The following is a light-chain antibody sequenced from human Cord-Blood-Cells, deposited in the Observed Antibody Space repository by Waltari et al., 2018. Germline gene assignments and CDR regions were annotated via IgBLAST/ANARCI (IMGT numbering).Light chain of an antibody. V-gene: IGKV1-39*01. CDR2: AAS. CDR1: QSISSY. CDR3: QQSYST. Sequence: DIQMTQSPSSPSASLGDRVTITCRASQSISSYLNWYQQKPGKAPKLLIYAASSLQSGVPSRFSGSGAGTDFTLTISSLQPEDFATYYCQQSYSTFGQGTKVEIK. J-gene: IGKJ1*01.